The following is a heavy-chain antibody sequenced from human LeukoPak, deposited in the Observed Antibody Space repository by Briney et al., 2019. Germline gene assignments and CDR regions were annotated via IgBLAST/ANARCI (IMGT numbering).Heavy chain of an antibody. V-gene: IGHV3-48*03. CDR2: ISPTGTIL. CDR1: GFPFNTCE. J-gene: IGHJ5*02. CDR3: ARGGYSGAHNH. D-gene: IGHD5-12*01. Sequence: GGSLRLSCEASGFPFNTCEMNWVRQAPGKGLEWLSYISPTGTILYYADSIKGRFTTSRDNAKNTVSLQMNSLRVGDTAVYYCARGGYSGAHNHWGQGTLVTVSS.